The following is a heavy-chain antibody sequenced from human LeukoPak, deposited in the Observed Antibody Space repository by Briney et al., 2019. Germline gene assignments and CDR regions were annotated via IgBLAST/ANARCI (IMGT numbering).Heavy chain of an antibody. J-gene: IGHJ1*01. Sequence: GGSLRLSCAASGFTFSSYWMHWVRQVPGEGLVWVSRINEDGSITNYADSVKGRFSISRDNAKNTLYLQMNSLRAEDTAVYYCTTDRDSLVWFGAGGHWGQGTLVTVSS. CDR3: TTDRDSLVWFGAGGH. D-gene: IGHD3-10*01. V-gene: IGHV3-74*01. CDR1: GFTFSSYW. CDR2: INEDGSIT.